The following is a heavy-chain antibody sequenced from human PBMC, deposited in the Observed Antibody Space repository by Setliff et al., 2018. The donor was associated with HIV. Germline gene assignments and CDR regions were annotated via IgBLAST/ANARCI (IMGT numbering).Heavy chain of an antibody. J-gene: IGHJ4*02. CDR1: GDSTSSSSYY. CDR2: IYYSGST. V-gene: IGHV4-39*01. D-gene: IGHD3-22*01. Sequence: NPSETLSLTCSVSGDSTSSSSYYWGWIRQPPGKGLEWIGSIYYSGSTYYNPSLNSRVTISVDASKNQFSLKLSSVTAADTAVYYCASLPPLYDSSGYYFDYWGQGTLVTVSS. CDR3: ASLPPLYDSSGYYFDY.